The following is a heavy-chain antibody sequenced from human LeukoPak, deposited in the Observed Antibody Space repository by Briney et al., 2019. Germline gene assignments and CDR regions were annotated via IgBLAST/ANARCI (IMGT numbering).Heavy chain of an antibody. CDR2: MNPNSGST. J-gene: IGHJ6*02. Sequence: GASVKVSCKASGYTFTSYDINWVRQATGQGLEWMGWMNPNSGSTGYAQKFQGRVTMTRNTSISTAYMELSSLRSEDTAVYYCARAYTGYYYDSSGYYYPSYSRYYYYYYGMDVWGQGTTVTVSS. CDR1: GYTFTSYD. D-gene: IGHD3-22*01. CDR3: ARAYTGYYYDSSGYYYPSYSRYYYYYYGMDV. V-gene: IGHV1-8*01.